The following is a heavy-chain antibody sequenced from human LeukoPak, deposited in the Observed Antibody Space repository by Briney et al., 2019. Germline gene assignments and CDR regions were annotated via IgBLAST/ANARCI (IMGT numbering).Heavy chain of an antibody. V-gene: IGHV4-34*01. CDR1: GGSFSGYY. Sequence: SETLSLTCAVYGGSFSGYYWSWIRQPPGKGLEWIGEINHSGSTNYNPSLKSRVTISVDTPKNQFSLKLSSVTAADTAVYYCARASHGWYFDLWGRGTLVTVSS. CDR3: ARASHGWYFDL. D-gene: IGHD6-6*01. J-gene: IGHJ2*01. CDR2: INHSGST.